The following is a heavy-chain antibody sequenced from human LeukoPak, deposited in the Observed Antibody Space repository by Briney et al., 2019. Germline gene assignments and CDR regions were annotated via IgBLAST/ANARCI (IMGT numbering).Heavy chain of an antibody. J-gene: IGHJ4*02. V-gene: IGHV3-23*01. D-gene: IGHD3-22*01. CDR1: GFTFSSYA. Sequence: GGSLRLSCAASGFTFSSYAMSWVRQAPRKGLEWVSGISGSGGRTYYADSVKGRFTISRDNSKNTLYLQMNSLRAEDTAVYYCAKDPYYDSSRDFWGQGTLVTVSS. CDR2: ISGSGGRT. CDR3: AKDPYYDSSRDF.